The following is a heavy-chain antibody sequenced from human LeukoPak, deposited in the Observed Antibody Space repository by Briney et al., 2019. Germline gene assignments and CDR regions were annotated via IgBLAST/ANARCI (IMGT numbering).Heavy chain of an antibody. CDR3: ARAFLYDSSGYTPGFDY. CDR1: GGTFSSYA. Sequence: SVKVSCKASGGTFSSYAISWVRQAPGQGGEWMGGIIPIFGTANYAQKFQGRVTITADESMSTAYMELSSLRSEDTAVYYCARAFLYDSSGYTPGFDYWGQGTLVTVSS. CDR2: IIPIFGTA. D-gene: IGHD3-22*01. V-gene: IGHV1-69*13. J-gene: IGHJ4*02.